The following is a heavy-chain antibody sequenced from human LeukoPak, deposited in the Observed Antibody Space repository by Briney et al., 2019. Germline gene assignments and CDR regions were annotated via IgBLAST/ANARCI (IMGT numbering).Heavy chain of an antibody. D-gene: IGHD6-19*01. Sequence: SETLSLTWTVSGGSISSYYWSWVRQPAGKGLEWVGRIYTSGRTNYNPSLKSRVSMSVDTSKNQFSLKLSSVTAADTAVYYCATTPYYSSGWYADFQHWGQGTLVTVSS. CDR1: GGSISSYY. V-gene: IGHV4-4*07. J-gene: IGHJ1*01. CDR2: IYTSGRT. CDR3: ATTPYYSSGWYADFQH.